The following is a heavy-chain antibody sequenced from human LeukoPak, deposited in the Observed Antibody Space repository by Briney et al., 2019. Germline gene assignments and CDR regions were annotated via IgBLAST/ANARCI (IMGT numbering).Heavy chain of an antibody. V-gene: IGHV1-2*06. CDR2: NDPNGGGT. CDR3: AHGGGSYGDV. D-gene: IGHD1-26*01. CDR1: GYTFTGYY. J-gene: IGHJ3*01. Sequence: GASAKVSCKVSGYTFTGYYMHWVRQAPGQGLEWMGRNDPNGGGTHYAQKFQGRVTMARATSISTSYMELTELRSDDTAVYYCAHGGGSYGDVWGQGTMVTVSS.